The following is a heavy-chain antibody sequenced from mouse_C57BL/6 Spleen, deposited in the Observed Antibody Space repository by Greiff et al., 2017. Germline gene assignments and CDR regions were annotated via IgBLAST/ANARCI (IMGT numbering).Heavy chain of an antibody. CDR1: GYSITSGYY. Sequence: DVKLQESGPGLVKPSQSLSLTCSVTGYSITSGYYWNWIRQFPGNKLEWMGYISYDGSNNYNPSLKNRISITRDSSKNQFFLKLNSVSTEDTATYYCARFLLRRDLNYWSQDISLTVSS. J-gene: IGHJ2*02. D-gene: IGHD2-1*01. V-gene: IGHV3-6*01. CDR3: ARFLLRRDLNY. CDR2: ISYDGSN.